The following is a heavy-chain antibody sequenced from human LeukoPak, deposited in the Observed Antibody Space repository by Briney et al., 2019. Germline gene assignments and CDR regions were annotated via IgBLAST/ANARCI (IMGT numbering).Heavy chain of an antibody. Sequence: PSETLSLTCTVSGGSISSYYWSWIRQPPGKGLEWIGYIYYSGSTNYNPSLKSRVTISVDTSKNQFSLRLSSVTAADTAVYYCARHKTLRYFDWLLDVPPLYMDVWGKGTTVTISS. CDR1: GGSISSYY. CDR2: IYYSGST. CDR3: ARHKTLRYFDWLLDVPPLYMDV. J-gene: IGHJ6*03. V-gene: IGHV4-59*01. D-gene: IGHD3-9*01.